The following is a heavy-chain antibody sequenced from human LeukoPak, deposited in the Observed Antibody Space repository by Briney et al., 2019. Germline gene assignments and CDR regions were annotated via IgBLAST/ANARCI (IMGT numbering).Heavy chain of an antibody. CDR3: ARLLYDYVWGSYRSYYFDF. V-gene: IGHV3-21*01. CDR1: GFTFSTYS. J-gene: IGHJ4*02. D-gene: IGHD3-16*02. Sequence: GSLRLSCAASGFTFSTYSMNWVRQAPGKGLEWVSAISSSSTYIYYADLVKGRITITRDNAKHSLYMQMNSLSVEDTAVYYCARLLYDYVWGSYRSYYFDFWGQGTLVTVSS. CDR2: ISSSSTYI.